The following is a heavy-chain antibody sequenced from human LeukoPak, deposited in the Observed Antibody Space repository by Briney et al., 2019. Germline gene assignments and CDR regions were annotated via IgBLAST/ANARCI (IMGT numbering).Heavy chain of an antibody. CDR2: ISSGGSTI. V-gene: IGHV3-11*04. CDR3: ARDQYTPALEDYDIDWFDP. J-gene: IGHJ5*02. CDR1: GFTFSDYY. Sequence: PGGSLRLSCAASGFTFSDYYMSWIRQAPGKGLEWVLYISSGGSTIHHADSVKGRFTISRDNAKNSLYLQMNSLRAEDTAVYYCARDQYTPALEDYDIDWFDPWGQGTLVTVSS. D-gene: IGHD3-16*01.